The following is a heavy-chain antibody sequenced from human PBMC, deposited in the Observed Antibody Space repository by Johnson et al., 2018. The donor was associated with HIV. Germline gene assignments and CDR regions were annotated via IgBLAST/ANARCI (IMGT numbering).Heavy chain of an antibody. Sequence: VQLVESVGNLVQPGRSLRLSCAASGFTFDDYAMHWVRQAPGKGPEWVSGINWDSGSRGYADSVKGRFTISRDNAKSSLYLQMNSLRAEDTALYYCVRAQFLEWLFFDAFDIWGQGTVVTV. CDR1: GFTFDDYA. J-gene: IGHJ3*02. CDR2: INWDSGSR. D-gene: IGHD3-3*01. CDR3: VRAQFLEWLFFDAFDI. V-gene: IGHV3-9*01.